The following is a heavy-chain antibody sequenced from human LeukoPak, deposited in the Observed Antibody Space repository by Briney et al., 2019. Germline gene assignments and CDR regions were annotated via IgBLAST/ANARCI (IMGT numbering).Heavy chain of an antibody. V-gene: IGHV3-74*01. CDR3: ARASTTVPNLLDH. J-gene: IGHJ4*02. Sequence: PGGSLILSCAASGFTFSTYWMHWVRQAPGKGLVWVARIKGDGSSTIYADSVKGRCTISRDNSKNTLYLQTSSLRAEDTAVYYCARASTTVPNLLDHWGRGTLVTVSS. CDR1: GFTFSTYW. D-gene: IGHD4-17*01. CDR2: IKGDGSST.